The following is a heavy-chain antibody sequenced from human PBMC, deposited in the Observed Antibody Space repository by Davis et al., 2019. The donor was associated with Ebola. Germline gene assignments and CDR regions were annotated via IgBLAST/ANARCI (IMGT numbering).Heavy chain of an antibody. Sequence: GESLKISCAASGFTFSSYAMHWVRQAPGKGLEWVAVISYDGSNKYYADSVKGRFTISRDNSKNTLYLQMNSLRAEDTAVYYCARFQILDYWGQGTLVTVS. V-gene: IGHV3-30-3*01. CDR1: GFTFSSYA. J-gene: IGHJ4*02. CDR2: ISYDGSNK. CDR3: ARFQILDY.